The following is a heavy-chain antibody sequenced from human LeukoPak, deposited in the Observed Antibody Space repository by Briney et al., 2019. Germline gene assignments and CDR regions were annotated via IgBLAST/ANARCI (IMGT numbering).Heavy chain of an antibody. Sequence: PGGSLRLSCAASGFTFSSYEMNWVRQAPGKGLEWVSYISSSGSTIYYADSVKGRFTISRDNAGRSVFLQLSSVRAEDTAIYYCARDGMGLTLFGVVIDFWGQGILVTVSS. J-gene: IGHJ4*02. CDR3: ARDGMGLTLFGVVIDF. CDR1: GFTFSSYE. D-gene: IGHD3-3*01. CDR2: ISSSGSTI. V-gene: IGHV3-48*03.